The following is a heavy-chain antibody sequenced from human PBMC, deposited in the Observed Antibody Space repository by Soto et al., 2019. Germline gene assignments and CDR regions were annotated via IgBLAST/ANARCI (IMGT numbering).Heavy chain of an antibody. V-gene: IGHV5-51*01. Sequence: GESLKISCKGSGYSFTTYLIGWVRQMPGKGLEWMGVIYPADSDTRYSPSFQGQVTISADKSISTAYLQWSSLQASDTAMYYCARYSNKVDYWGQGTLVTVSS. CDR1: GYSFTTYL. CDR2: IYPADSDT. CDR3: ARYSNKVDY. D-gene: IGHD4-4*01. J-gene: IGHJ4*02.